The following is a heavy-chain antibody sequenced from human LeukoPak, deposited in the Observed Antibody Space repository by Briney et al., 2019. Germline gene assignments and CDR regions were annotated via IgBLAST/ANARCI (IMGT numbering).Heavy chain of an antibody. CDR1: GGSISSGRYY. CDR3: SSARSGEVAASALDY. Sequence: PSETLSLTCSVSGGSISSGRYYWSGIRQHPGRGLEWIGYSYYSGSTDYNPSLKRRVTISVDTSKNQFSLRLSSVTAADTAVYYCSSARSGEVAASALDYWGQGTLVTVSS. CDR2: SYYSGST. V-gene: IGHV4-31*03. J-gene: IGHJ4*02. D-gene: IGHD6-19*01.